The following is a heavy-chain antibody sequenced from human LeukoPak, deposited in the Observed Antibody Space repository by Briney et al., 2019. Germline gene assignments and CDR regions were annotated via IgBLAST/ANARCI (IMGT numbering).Heavy chain of an antibody. Sequence: ASVKVSCKASGGTFSMYAISWVRQAPGQGPEWMGGTIPIFGTANYAQKFQGRVTITTDESTSTAYMELSSLRSEDTAVYYCARDLGDGYNSATADYWGQGTLVTVSS. D-gene: IGHD5-24*01. J-gene: IGHJ4*02. CDR3: ARDLGDGYNSATADY. CDR2: TIPIFGTA. CDR1: GGTFSMYA. V-gene: IGHV1-69*05.